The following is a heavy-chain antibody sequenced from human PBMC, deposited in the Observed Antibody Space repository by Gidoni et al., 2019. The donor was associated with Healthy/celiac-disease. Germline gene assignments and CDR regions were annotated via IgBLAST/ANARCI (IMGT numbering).Heavy chain of an antibody. J-gene: IGHJ4*02. CDR3: ARGWVVAAPTY. CDR2: INHSGST. Sequence: SWIRQPPGKGLEWIGEINHSGSTNYNPSLKSRVTISVDTSKNQFSLKLSSVTAADTAVYYCARGWVVAAPTYWGQGTLVTVSS. V-gene: IGHV4-34*01. D-gene: IGHD2-15*01.